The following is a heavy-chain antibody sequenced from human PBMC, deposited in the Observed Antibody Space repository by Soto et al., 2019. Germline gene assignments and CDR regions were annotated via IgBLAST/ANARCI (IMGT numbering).Heavy chain of an antibody. CDR3: ATDSPGTSYYYYGMDV. CDR2: IIPIFGET. J-gene: IGHJ6*02. D-gene: IGHD6-13*01. V-gene: IGHV1-69*06. CDR1: GGTFISYA. Sequence: GASVKVSCKASGGTFISYAISWVRQAPGQGLEWMGGIIPIFGETIYAQKFQGRVTMTEDTSTDTAYMELSSLRSEDTAVYYCATDSPGTSYYYYGMDVWGQGTTVTVSS.